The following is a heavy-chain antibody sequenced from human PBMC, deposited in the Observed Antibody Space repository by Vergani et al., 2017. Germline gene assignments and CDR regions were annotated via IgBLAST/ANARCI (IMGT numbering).Heavy chain of an antibody. CDR2: IYYSGST. Sequence: QVQLQESGPGLVKPSETLSLTCTVSGGSISSYYWSWIRQPPGKGLEWIGYIYYSGSTNYNPSLKSRVTISVDTSKNQFSLLLSSVTAADTALYYCARLVFGESYFDGWGQGTLVTVSS. CDR1: GGSISSYY. D-gene: IGHD3-10*01. J-gene: IGHJ4*02. CDR3: ARLVFGESYFDG. V-gene: IGHV4-59*08.